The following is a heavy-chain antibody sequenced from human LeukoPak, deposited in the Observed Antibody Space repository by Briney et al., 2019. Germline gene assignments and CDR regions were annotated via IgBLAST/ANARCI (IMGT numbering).Heavy chain of an antibody. CDR3: ARTWGYDGYGYPDY. D-gene: IGHD3-22*01. CDR1: GYSFTTYW. Sequence: GESLKISCKGSGYSFTTYWITWVRQMPGKGLEWMGIIYPGDSDTRYSPSFQGQVIISADKSLSTAYLQWSSLKASDTAIYYCARTWGYDGYGYPDYWGQGTLVTVSS. J-gene: IGHJ4*02. CDR2: IYPGDSDT. V-gene: IGHV5-51*01.